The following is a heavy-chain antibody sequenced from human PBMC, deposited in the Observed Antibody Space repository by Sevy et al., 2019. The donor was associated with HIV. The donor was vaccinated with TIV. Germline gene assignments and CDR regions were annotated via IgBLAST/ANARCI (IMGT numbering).Heavy chain of an antibody. CDR3: TRDAGYSTGWYPSDY. CDR2: IWYDGSNK. V-gene: IGHV3-33*01. Sequence: GGSLRLSCAASGFTFSSYGMHWVRQAPGKGLEWVAVIWYDGSNKYYADSVKGRFTISRDNSKNTLYLQMSSLRPDDTAVYYCTRDAGYSTGWYPSDYWGQGTLVTVSS. D-gene: IGHD6-19*01. J-gene: IGHJ4*02. CDR1: GFTFSSYG.